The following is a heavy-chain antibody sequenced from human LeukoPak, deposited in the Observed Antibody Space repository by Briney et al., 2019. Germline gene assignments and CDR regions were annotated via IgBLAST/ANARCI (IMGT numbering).Heavy chain of an antibody. D-gene: IGHD3-10*01. CDR1: GYTFTSYD. CDR3: ARAALIVGSGSYTFGY. V-gene: IGHV1-8*01. J-gene: IGHJ4*02. CDR2: MNPNSGNT. Sequence: GASVKVSCKASGYTFTSYDINWVRQATGQGLEWMGWMNPNSGNTGYAQKFQGRVTMTRNTSISTAYMELSSLRSEDTAVYYCARAALIVGSGSYTFGYWGQGTLVTVSS.